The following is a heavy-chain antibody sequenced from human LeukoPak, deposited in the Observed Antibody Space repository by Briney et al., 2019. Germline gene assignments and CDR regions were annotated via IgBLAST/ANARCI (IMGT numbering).Heavy chain of an antibody. CDR3: ARTVPAAIRRIFDY. J-gene: IGHJ4*02. Sequence: SETLSLTCTVSGGSISSYYWSWIRQPPGKGLEWIGYIYYSGSTNYNPSLKSRVTISVDTSKNQFSLKLSSVTAADTAVYYCARTVPAAIRRIFDYWGQGTLVTVSS. CDR2: IYYSGST. CDR1: GGSISSYY. V-gene: IGHV4-59*01. D-gene: IGHD2-2*01.